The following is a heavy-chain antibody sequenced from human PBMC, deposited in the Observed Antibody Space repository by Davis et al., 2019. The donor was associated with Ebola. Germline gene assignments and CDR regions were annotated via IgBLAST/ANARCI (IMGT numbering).Heavy chain of an antibody. CDR1: GFTFCSYS. CDR2: ISSSSSYI. J-gene: IGHJ4*02. Sequence: PGGSLRLSCAASGFTFCSYSMNWVRQAPGKGLEWVSSISSSSSYIYYADSVKGRFTISRDNAKNSLYLQMNSLRAEDTAVYYCARGSGYSGSYSGYWGQGTLVTVSS. V-gene: IGHV3-21*01. D-gene: IGHD1-26*01. CDR3: ARGSGYSGSYSGY.